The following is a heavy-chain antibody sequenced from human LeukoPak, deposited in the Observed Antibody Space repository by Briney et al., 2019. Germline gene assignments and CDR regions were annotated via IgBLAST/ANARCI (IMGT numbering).Heavy chain of an antibody. CDR3: ARVDRGYYSVDY. V-gene: IGHV3-53*01. J-gene: IGHJ4*02. CDR1: GFTVSSNY. D-gene: IGHD3-3*01. Sequence: GGSLRLSCAASGFTVSSNYMSWVRQAPGKGREWVSVIYSGGSTYYADSVKGRFTISRDNSKNTLYLQMNSLRAEDSAVYYCARVDRGYYSVDYWGQGTLVTVSS. CDR2: IYSGGST.